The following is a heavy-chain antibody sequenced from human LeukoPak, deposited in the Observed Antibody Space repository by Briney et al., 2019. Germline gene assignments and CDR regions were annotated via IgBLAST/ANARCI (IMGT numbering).Heavy chain of an antibody. CDR3: VRDRWDGPDY. CDR2: IYENGGTT. Sequence: PGGSLRLSCVGSGFTFRSHAMSWVRQAPEKGLEFVSGIYENGGTTYYADSVKGRFSISRDNSKNMLFLQMNSLRAEDTAVYYCVRDRWDGPDYWGQGTLVTVSS. V-gene: IGHV3-23*01. CDR1: GFTFRSHA. J-gene: IGHJ4*02. D-gene: IGHD1-26*01.